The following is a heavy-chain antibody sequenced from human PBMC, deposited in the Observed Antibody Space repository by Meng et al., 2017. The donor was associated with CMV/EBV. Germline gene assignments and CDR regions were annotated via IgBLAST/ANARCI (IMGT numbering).Heavy chain of an antibody. CDR2: INPSGGST. CDR3: AREGAYYYDSSGYGDAFDI. V-gene: IGHV1-46*01. Sequence: ASVKVSCKASGYTFTSYYMHWVRQAPGQGLEWMGIINPSGGSTSYAQKFQGRVTMTRDTSTSTVYMELSSLRSEDKAVYYCAREGAYYYDSSGYGDAFDIWGQGTMVTVSS. CDR1: GYTFTSYY. J-gene: IGHJ3*02. D-gene: IGHD3-22*01.